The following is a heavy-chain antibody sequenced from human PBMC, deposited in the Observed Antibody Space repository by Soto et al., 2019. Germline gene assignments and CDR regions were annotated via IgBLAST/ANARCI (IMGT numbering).Heavy chain of an antibody. V-gene: IGHV4-31*03. CDR3: ARDAGTTGLLYYFDY. Sequence: PSETLSLTCTVSGGSINSGGYYYWSWIRQHPGKGLEWIGYIYYSGITYYNPSLKSRVTISLDTSKNQFSLKLSSVTAADTAVYYCARDAGTTGLLYYFDYWGQGTLVTVSS. CDR1: GGSINSGGYYY. D-gene: IGHD3-9*01. CDR2: IYYSGIT. J-gene: IGHJ4*02.